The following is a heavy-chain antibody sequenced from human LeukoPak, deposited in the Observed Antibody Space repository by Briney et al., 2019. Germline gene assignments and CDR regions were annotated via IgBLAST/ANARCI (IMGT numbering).Heavy chain of an antibody. J-gene: IGHJ4*02. D-gene: IGHD2-2*01. V-gene: IGHV3-7*03. CDR3: AREGGGYCSSTSCYLDY. CDR1: GFTFSSYW. Sequence: PGGSLRLSCAASGFTFSSYWMSWVRQAPGKGLEWVANIKQDGSEKYYVDSVKGRFTISRDNAKNSLYLQMSSLRAEDTAVYYCAREGGGYCSSTSCYLDYWGQGTLVTVSS. CDR2: IKQDGSEK.